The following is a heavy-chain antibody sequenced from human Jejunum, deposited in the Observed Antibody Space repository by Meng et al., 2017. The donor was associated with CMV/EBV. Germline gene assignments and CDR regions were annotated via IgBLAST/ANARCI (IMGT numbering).Heavy chain of an antibody. J-gene: IGHJ4*02. V-gene: IGHV4-59*02. CDR3: ARGIGHASNNSHDY. D-gene: IGHD1-1*01. CDR1: GDSVRSHY. CDR2: VYYSGSA. Sequence: SGDSVRSHYSSWIRQPPGKGLEWMGYVYYSGSATYSPSLRSRITISVDTSKNQFSLNLRSVTAADTAMYFCARGIGHASNNSHDYWGQGTLVTVSS.